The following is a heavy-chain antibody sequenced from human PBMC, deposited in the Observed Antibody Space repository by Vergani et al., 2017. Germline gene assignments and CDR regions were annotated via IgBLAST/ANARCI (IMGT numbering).Heavy chain of an antibody. V-gene: IGHV3-30*02. Sequence: QVQLVESGGGVVQRGGSLRLSCATSGCTLSNYDMQWIRQGPGKGLEFVAFIQFDGSNQYYGDSVKGRFTLSRDFSKNTLYLQLNSLRTDDTATYYCAKHFRGWCIDYWGRETQVIVSS. CDR2: IQFDGSNQ. CDR1: GCTLSNYD. CDR3: AKHFRGWCIDY. D-gene: IGHD4/OR15-4a*01. J-gene: IGHJ4*02.